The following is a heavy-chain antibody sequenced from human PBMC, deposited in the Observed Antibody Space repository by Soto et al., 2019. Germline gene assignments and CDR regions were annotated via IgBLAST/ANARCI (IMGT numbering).Heavy chain of an antibody. CDR1: GDNVSTNSDA. CDR2: TLYRSRWYN. J-gene: IGHJ4*02. CDR3: ARGKFTSFDY. D-gene: IGHD1-1*01. V-gene: IGHV6-1*01. Sequence: SPTLSLTCVISGDNVSTNSDAWNWIRQSPSRGLEWLGRTLYRSRWYNEYAASVESRLTINPDTSKNQFSLHLNSVTPEDTAVYYCARGKFTSFDYWGQGTLVTVSS.